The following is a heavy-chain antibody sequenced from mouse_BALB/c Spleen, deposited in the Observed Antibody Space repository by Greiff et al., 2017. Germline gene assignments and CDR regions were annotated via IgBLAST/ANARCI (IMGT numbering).Heavy chain of an antibody. CDR1: GFNIKDTY. Sequence: DVKLQESGAELVKPGASVKLSCTASGFNIKDTYMHWVKQRPEQGLEWIGRIDPANGNTKYDPKFQGKATITADTSSNTAYLQLSSLTSEDTAVYYCARPIYYGNYPFAYWSQGTLVTVSA. CDR3: ARPIYYGNYPFAY. J-gene: IGHJ3*01. V-gene: IGHV14-3*02. CDR2: IDPANGNT. D-gene: IGHD2-1*01.